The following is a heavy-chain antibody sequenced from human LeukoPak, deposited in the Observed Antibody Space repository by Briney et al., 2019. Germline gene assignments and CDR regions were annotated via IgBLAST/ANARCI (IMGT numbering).Heavy chain of an antibody. V-gene: IGHV4-61*02. CDR1: GGSISADVYY. CDR2: IYTSGST. J-gene: IGHJ5*02. Sequence: SETLSLTCSVSGGSISADVYYWSWIRQPAGKGLEWIGRIYTSGSTNYNPSLKSRVTISVDTSKNQFSLKLSSVTAADTAVYYCARDLHYGPWFDPWGQGTLVTVSS. CDR3: ARDLHYGPWFDP. D-gene: IGHD4-17*01.